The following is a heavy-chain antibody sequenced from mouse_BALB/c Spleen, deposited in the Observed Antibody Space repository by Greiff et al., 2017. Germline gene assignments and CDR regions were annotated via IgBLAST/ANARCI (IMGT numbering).Heavy chain of an antibody. CDR3: TRPYDVAFAY. D-gene: IGHD2-14*01. Sequence: VQLQQSGAELVRPGASVTLSCKASGYTFTDYEMHWVKQTPVHGLEWIGAIDPETGGTAYNQKFKGKATLTADKSSSTAYMELRSLTSEDSAVYYCTRPYDVAFAYWGQGTLVTVSA. CDR1: GYTFTDYE. V-gene: IGHV1-15*01. CDR2: IDPETGGT. J-gene: IGHJ3*01.